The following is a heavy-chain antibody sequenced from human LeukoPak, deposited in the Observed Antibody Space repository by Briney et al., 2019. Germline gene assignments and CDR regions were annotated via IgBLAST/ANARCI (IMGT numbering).Heavy chain of an antibody. V-gene: IGHV1-18*01. J-gene: IGHJ5*02. CDR1: GYTFTRHG. CDR2: ISTYSSHT. CDR3: ARDEGRVSGSFNP. Sequence: ASVKVSCKASGYTFTRHGITWVRQAPGQGLEWMGWISTYSSHTAYAQKFQGRVTMTTDTSTTTAYMELRSLRSDDTAVYYCARDEGRVSGSFNPWGQGTLVTVSS. D-gene: IGHD3-10*01.